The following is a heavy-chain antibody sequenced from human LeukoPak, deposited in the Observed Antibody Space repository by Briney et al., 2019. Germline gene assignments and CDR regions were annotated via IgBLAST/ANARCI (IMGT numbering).Heavy chain of an antibody. CDR2: IYHSGST. V-gene: IGHV4-38-2*02. D-gene: IGHD5-12*01. CDR1: GYSISSGYY. CDR3: ARVGRGYSGYDPYYYYYYMDV. J-gene: IGHJ6*03. Sequence: SETLSLTCTVSGYSISSGYYWGWIRQPPGKGLEWIGSIYHSGSTYYNPSLKSRVTISVDTSKNQFSLKLSSVTAADTAVYYCARVGRGYSGYDPYYYYYYMDVWGKGTTVTVSS.